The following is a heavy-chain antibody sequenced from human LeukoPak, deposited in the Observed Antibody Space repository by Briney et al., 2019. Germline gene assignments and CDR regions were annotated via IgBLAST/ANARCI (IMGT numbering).Heavy chain of an antibody. J-gene: IGHJ3*02. CDR2: ISAYNGNT. Sequence: ASVKVSCKASGYTFINNGISWVRQAPGQGLEWMGWISAYNGNTNYAQKLQGRVTMTTDTSTSTAYMELRSLRSDDTAVYYCARDTYDSGEDDAFDIWGQGTMVTVSS. V-gene: IGHV1-18*01. D-gene: IGHD3-22*01. CDR1: GYTFINNG. CDR3: ARDTYDSGEDDAFDI.